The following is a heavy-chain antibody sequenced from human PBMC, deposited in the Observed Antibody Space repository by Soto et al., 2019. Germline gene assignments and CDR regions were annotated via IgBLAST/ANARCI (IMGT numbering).Heavy chain of an antibody. V-gene: IGHV1-69*04. D-gene: IGHD3-9*01. J-gene: IGHJ6*03. CDR1: GGALKSCS. CDR2: IIPILGIA. Sequence: VCWKESGGALKSCSRSSVRQDHGQGLEWMGRIIPILGIANYAQKFQGRVTITADKSTSTAYMELSSLRSEDTAVYYCARDRVYDILTGYYPLYYYYMDVWGKGTTVTVS. CDR3: ARDRVYDILTGYYPLYYYYMDV.